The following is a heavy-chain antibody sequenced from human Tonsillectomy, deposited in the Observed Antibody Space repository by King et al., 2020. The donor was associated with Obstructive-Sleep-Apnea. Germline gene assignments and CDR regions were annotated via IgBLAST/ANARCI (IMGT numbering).Heavy chain of an antibody. CDR3: VKPGDIAVAGTLY. CDR2: ISGSGGST. J-gene: IGHJ4*02. CDR1: GFTFSSYV. D-gene: IGHD6-19*01. V-gene: IGHV3-23*04. Sequence: VQLVESGGGLIQPGGSLRLSCAASGFTFSSYVMSWVRQAPGKGLEWVSGISGSGGSTYYVDSVKGRFTISRDNSKNTLYLQMNSLRAVDTAVYYCVKPGDIAVAGTLYWGQGTLVTVSS.